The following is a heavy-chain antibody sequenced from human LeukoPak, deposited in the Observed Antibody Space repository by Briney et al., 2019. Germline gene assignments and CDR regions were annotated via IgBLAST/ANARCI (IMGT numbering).Heavy chain of an antibody. CDR3: ARWWDDGSGYSYLYGMDV. CDR2: IIPIFGTA. V-gene: IGHV1-69*13. D-gene: IGHD3-22*01. CDR1: GGTFSSYA. J-gene: IGHJ6*02. Sequence: ASVKVSCKASGGTFSSYAISWARQAPGQGLEWMGGIIPIFGTANYAQKFQGRVTITADESTSTAYMELSSLRSEDTAVYYCARWWDDGSGYSYLYGMDVWGQGTTVTVSS.